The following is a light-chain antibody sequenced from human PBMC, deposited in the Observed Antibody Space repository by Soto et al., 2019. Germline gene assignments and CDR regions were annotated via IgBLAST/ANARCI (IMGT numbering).Light chain of an antibody. J-gene: IGLJ1*01. CDR2: EVT. Sequence: QSALTQPPSASGSPGQSVTISCTGTSSDVGAYKYVSWYQQYPGKAPKLMIYEVTKRPSGVPDRFSGSKSGNTASLTVSGLQAEDEADYYCISYAGSNNWNFGTGTKLTVL. V-gene: IGLV2-8*01. CDR1: SSDVGAYKY. CDR3: ISYAGSNNWN.